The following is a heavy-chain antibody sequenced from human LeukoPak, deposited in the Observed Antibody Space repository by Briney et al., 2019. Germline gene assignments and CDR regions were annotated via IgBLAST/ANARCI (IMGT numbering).Heavy chain of an antibody. D-gene: IGHD6-19*01. CDR2: IRYSGRT. J-gene: IGHJ4*02. CDR3: ARLPDVSGWPFDY. CDR1: DDSISRDF. V-gene: IGHV4-59*01. Sequence: PSETLSLTCTASDDSISRDFWTWIRQPPRKGLEWIGYIRYSGRTEYNSSLKSRVTISIQTSKNQFSLKLTSVTAADTAIYYCARLPDVSGWPFDYWGQGILVTVSS.